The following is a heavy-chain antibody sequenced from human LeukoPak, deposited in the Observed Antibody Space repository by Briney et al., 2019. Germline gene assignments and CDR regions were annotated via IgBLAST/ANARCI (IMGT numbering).Heavy chain of an antibody. D-gene: IGHD5-18*01. V-gene: IGHV4-34*01. J-gene: IGHJ6*04. CDR3: ARDRIQLWPADV. CDR2: ISHSGST. Sequence: PSETLSLTCAVYGGSFSGYYWSWIRQPPGKGLEWIGEISHSGSTNYNPSLKSRVTISVDTSKNQFSLKLSSVTAADTAVYYCARDRIQLWPADVWGKGTTVTVSS. CDR1: GGSFSGYY.